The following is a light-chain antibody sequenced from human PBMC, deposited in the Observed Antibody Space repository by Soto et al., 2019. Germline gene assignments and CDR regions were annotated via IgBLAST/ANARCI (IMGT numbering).Light chain of an antibody. CDR3: QQYGSSPLT. J-gene: IGKJ4*01. Sequence: EIVLTQSPGTLSLSVGERVTLSCRASQSVSSYLAWYQQTPGQAPRLLIYDTSNRATGNPDRFSGSGSGTDFTLTLSRLEPEDFTVYYCQQYGSSPLTFGGGTTVQIK. CDR2: DTS. CDR1: QSVSSY. V-gene: IGKV3-20*01.